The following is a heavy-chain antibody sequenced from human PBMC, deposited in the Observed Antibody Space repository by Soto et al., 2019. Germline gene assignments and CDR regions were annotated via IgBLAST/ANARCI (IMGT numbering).Heavy chain of an antibody. V-gene: IGHV1-18*01. CDR2: IIAYNGNT. J-gene: IGHJ6*02. CDR1: GYTFTSYG. Sequence: ASVKVSCKASGYTFTSYGISWVRQAPGQGLEWMGWIIAYNGNTNYAQKLQGRVTMTTDTSTSTAYMELRSLRSDDTAVYYCARDRRDSSGYYYYYGMDVWGQGTTVTVSS. CDR3: ARDRRDSSGYYYYYGMDV. D-gene: IGHD3-22*01.